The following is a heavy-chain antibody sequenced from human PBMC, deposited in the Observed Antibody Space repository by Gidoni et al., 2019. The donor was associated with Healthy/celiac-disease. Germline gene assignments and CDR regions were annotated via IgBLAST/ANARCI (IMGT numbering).Heavy chain of an antibody. D-gene: IGHD2-15*01. Sequence: QMQLQQWGAGLLKPSETLSLTCAVYGGSFSGSYWSWIRQPPGKGLEWIGEINHSGSTNYNPSLKSRVTISVDTSKNQFSLKLSSVTAADTAVYYCARGGGCSGGSCYSRKNYYYYGMDVWGQGTTVTVSS. V-gene: IGHV4-34*01. CDR3: ARGGGCSGGSCYSRKNYYYYGMDV. CDR1: GGSFSGSY. CDR2: INHSGST. J-gene: IGHJ6*02.